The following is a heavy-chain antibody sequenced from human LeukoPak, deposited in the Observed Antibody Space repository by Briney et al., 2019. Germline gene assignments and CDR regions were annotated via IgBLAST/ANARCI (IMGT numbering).Heavy chain of an antibody. D-gene: IGHD6-19*01. Sequence: SETLSLTCTVSGGSISSSSYYWGWIRQPPGKGLEWIGSIYYSGSTYYNPSLKSRVTISVDTSKSQFSLKLSSVTAADTAVYYCARVKVAVFPNWGQGTLVTVSS. CDR3: ARVKVAVFPN. CDR2: IYYSGST. J-gene: IGHJ4*02. V-gene: IGHV4-39*07. CDR1: GGSISSSSYY.